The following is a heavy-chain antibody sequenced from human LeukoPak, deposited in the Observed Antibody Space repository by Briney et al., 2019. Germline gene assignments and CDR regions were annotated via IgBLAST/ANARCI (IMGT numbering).Heavy chain of an antibody. D-gene: IGHD6-13*01. CDR3: ASGSLAAAGPFFDY. CDR1: GGSISSYY. CDR2: IYYSGST. Sequence: PSETLPLTCTVSGGSISSYYWSWIRQPPGKGLEWIGYIYYSGSTNYNPSLKSRVTISVDTSKNQFSLKLSSVTAADTAVYYCASGSLAAAGPFFDYWGQGTLVTVSS. V-gene: IGHV4-59*01. J-gene: IGHJ4*02.